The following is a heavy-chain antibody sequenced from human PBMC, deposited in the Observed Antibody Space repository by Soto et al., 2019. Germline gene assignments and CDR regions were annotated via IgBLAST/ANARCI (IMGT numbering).Heavy chain of an antibody. V-gene: IGHV3-23*01. J-gene: IGHJ5*02. Sequence: EVQLLESGGSLVQPGGSLRLSCTASGFTFTNHAMTWVRQAPGKGLEWVSTISDSGGSIYYVDAVKGRFTISRDNSKNTLYLHMNSLRVEDTATYYCAKDRPRDSSLATPKGDWFDPWGQGTLVTVSS. CDR3: AKDRPRDSSLATPKGDWFDP. D-gene: IGHD2-15*01. CDR2: ISDSGGSI. CDR1: GFTFTNHA.